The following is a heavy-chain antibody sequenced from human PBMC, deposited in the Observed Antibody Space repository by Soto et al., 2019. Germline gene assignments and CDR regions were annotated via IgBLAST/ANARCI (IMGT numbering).Heavy chain of an antibody. D-gene: IGHD3-16*01. CDR1: GFTFSNYG. CDR2: TSYDGRDK. V-gene: IGHV3-30*04. CDR3: ATEGGSGSGDAFDI. J-gene: IGHJ3*02. Sequence: QVPLVESGGGVVQPGTSLRLSCAASGFTFSNYGMHWVRQAPGKGLEWVSFTSYDGRDKYYPDSVKGRFTISRDNSRNTLYLQMNSLRGEDTALYYCATEGGSGSGDAFDIWGQGTMVTVSS.